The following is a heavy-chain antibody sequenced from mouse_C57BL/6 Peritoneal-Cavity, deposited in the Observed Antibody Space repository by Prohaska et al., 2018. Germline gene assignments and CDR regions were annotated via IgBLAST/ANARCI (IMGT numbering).Heavy chain of an antibody. D-gene: IGHD2-1*01. J-gene: IGHJ1*03. CDR1: GYTFTSYW. V-gene: IGHV1-52*01. Sequence: QVQLQQPGAELVKPGSSVKLSCKASGYTFTSYWMHWVKQRPIQGLEWIGNIDPSDSETHYNQKFKDKATLTVNNSSSTAYMQLSSLTSEDSAVYYCAIYYGNYWYFDVWGTGTTVTVSS. CDR2: IDPSDSET. CDR3: AIYYGNYWYFDV.